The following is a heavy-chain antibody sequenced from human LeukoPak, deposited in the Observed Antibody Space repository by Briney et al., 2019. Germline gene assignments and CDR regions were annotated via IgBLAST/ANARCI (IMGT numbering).Heavy chain of an antibody. V-gene: IGHV1-69*13. CDR3: ARGLVSDQMVRGVIITFTPQYYYMDV. CDR2: IIPIFGTA. Sequence: SVKVSCKASGGTFSSYAIGWVRQAPGQGLEWMGGIIPIFGTANYAQKFQGRVTITADESTSTAYMELSSLRSEDTAVYYCARGLVSDQMVRGVIITFTPQYYYMDVWGKGTTVTISS. D-gene: IGHD3-10*01. J-gene: IGHJ6*03. CDR1: GGTFSSYA.